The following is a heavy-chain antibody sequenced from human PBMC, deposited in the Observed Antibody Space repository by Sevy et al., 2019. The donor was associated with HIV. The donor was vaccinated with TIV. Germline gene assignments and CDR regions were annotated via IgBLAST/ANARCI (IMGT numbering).Heavy chain of an antibody. CDR3: ARIEYSSTWYFDY. D-gene: IGHD6-13*01. J-gene: IGHJ4*02. V-gene: IGHV6-1*01. CDR1: GDSVSSNSAT. Sequence: SQTLSVTCAISGDSVSSNSATWSWIRQSPSRGLEWLGRTYYRSKWYNDYAVSVKSRITINPDTSKNQFSLQLNSVTPEDTAVYYCARIEYSSTWYFDYWGQGTLVTVSS. CDR2: TYYRSKWYN.